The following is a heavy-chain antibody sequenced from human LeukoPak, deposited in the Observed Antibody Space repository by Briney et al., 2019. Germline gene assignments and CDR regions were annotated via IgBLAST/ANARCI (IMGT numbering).Heavy chain of an antibody. D-gene: IGHD6-13*01. CDR2: IYYSGST. CDR3: ARGNSSSWHLDY. Sequence: KASETLSLTCTVSGGSISSSSYYWGWIRQPPGKGLEWIGSIYYSGSTYYNPSLKSRVTISVDTSKNQFSLNLNSVTAADTAVYYCARGNSSSWHLDYWGQGTLVTVSS. V-gene: IGHV4-39*07. CDR1: GGSISSSSYY. J-gene: IGHJ4*02.